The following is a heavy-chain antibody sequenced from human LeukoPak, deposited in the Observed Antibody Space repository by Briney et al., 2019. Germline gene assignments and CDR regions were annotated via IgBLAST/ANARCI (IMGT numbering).Heavy chain of an antibody. Sequence: GGSLRLSCAASGFTFSSYWMNWVRQAPGKGLKGWANIKQDGSETYYVDSVKGRFTISRDNAKNSLNLQMNSLRVEDTAVYYCARAGGARSSWSYWGQGTLVTVSS. D-gene: IGHD6-13*01. CDR3: ARAGGARSSWSY. CDR2: IKQDGSET. J-gene: IGHJ4*02. V-gene: IGHV3-7*01. CDR1: GFTFSSYW.